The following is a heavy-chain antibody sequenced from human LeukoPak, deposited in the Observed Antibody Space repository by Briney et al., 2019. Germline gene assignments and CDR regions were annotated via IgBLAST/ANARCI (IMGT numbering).Heavy chain of an antibody. V-gene: IGHV3-33*01. Sequence: PGGSLRLSCVASGFTVSSYGMHWVRQAPGKGLEWVAVVWYDGSNKYNADSVKGRFTIFRDNSKNTLYLQMNSLRGEDTAVYYCARGSSSWCSGWLDPWGQGTLVTVSS. CDR2: VWYDGSNK. J-gene: IGHJ5*02. CDR1: GFTVSSYG. D-gene: IGHD6-13*01. CDR3: ARGSSSWCSGWLDP.